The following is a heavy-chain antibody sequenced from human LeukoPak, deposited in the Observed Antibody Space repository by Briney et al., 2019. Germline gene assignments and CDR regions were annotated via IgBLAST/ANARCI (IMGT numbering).Heavy chain of an antibody. J-gene: IGHJ6*02. Sequence: SQTLSLACTVTGGSISSGDYYWSWIRQPPGKGLEWIGYIYYSGSTYYNPSLKSRLTISVDTSKNQFSLKLSSVTAADTAVYYCARGGYGYGPGADYYGMDVWGRGTTVTVSS. CDR2: IYYSGST. CDR3: ARGGYGYGPGADYYGMDV. D-gene: IGHD5-18*01. CDR1: GGSISSGDYY. V-gene: IGHV4-30-4*01.